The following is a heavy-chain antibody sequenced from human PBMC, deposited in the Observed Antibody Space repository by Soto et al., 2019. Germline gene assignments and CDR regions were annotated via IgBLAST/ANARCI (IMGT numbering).Heavy chain of an antibody. D-gene: IGHD3-3*02. CDR3: AKSHHLGSVRSDY. Sequence: EVQLLESGGGLVQPGGSLRLSCTASGFTFSYCAMTWVRQTPGKGLEWVSTITGSGDKTSYSDSVEGRFTISRDNSNNSLYLQMTSLRAEDTDLYYCAKSHHLGSVRSDYFGLGTLVTVSS. J-gene: IGHJ4*02. CDR2: ITGSGDKT. CDR1: GFTFSYCA. V-gene: IGHV3-23*01.